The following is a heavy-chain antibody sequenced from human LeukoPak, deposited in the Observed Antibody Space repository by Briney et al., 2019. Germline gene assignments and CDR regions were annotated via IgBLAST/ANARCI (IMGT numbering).Heavy chain of an antibody. CDR3: ARSRDFWSGSSNWFDP. Sequence: ASVKVSCKAFGYTFTIYGISWVRQAPGEGLEWMGWISAYNGNTNYAQKLQGRVTMTTDTSTSTAYMELRSLRSDDTAVYYCARSRDFWSGSSNWFDPWGQGTLVTVSS. J-gene: IGHJ5*02. D-gene: IGHD3-3*01. CDR1: GYTFTIYG. CDR2: ISAYNGNT. V-gene: IGHV1-18*01.